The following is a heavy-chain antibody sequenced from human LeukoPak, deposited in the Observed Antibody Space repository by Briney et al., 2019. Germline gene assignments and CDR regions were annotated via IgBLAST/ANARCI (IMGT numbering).Heavy chain of an antibody. CDR2: ISYDGSNK. V-gene: IGHV3-30*03. CDR1: GFTFSSYG. Sequence: GGSLRLSCAASGFTFSSYGMHWVRQAPGKGLEWVAVISYDGSNKYYADSVKGRFTISRDNSKNTLYLQMNSLRAEDTAVYYCARYGGSKYYFDYWGQGTLVTVSS. CDR3: ARYGGSKYYFDY. D-gene: IGHD4-23*01. J-gene: IGHJ4*02.